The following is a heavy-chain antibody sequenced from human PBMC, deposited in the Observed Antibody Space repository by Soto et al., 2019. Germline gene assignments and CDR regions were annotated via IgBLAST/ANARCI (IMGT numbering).Heavy chain of an antibody. CDR1: GGSISSGGYY. Sequence: PSETLSLTCTVSGGSISSGGYYWSWIRQHPGKGLEWIGYIYYSGSTYYNPSLQSRVTISVDTSKNQFSLKLSSVTAADTAVYYCAASCVGCGGFNYYGMDVWGQGTTVTVSS. J-gene: IGHJ6*02. CDR2: IYYSGST. CDR3: AASCVGCGGFNYYGMDV. V-gene: IGHV4-31*03. D-gene: IGHD2-21*01.